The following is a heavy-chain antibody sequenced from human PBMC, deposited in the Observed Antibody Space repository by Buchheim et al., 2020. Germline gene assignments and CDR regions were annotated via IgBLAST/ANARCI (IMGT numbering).Heavy chain of an antibody. V-gene: IGHV3-30*18. CDR1: GFTFSSYG. CDR2: ISYDGSNK. J-gene: IGHJ5*02. D-gene: IGHD6-13*01. CDR3: AKERIAALNWFDP. Sequence: QVQLVESGGGVVQPGRSLRLSCAASGFTFSSYGMHWVRQAPGKGLEWVAVISYDGSNKYYADSVKGRFTISRENSKNTLYLQMNSLRAEDTAVYYCAKERIAALNWFDPWGQGTL.